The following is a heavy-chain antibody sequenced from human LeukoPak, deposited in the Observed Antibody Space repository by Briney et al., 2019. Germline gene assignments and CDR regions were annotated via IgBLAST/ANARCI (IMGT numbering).Heavy chain of an antibody. CDR1: GFTFSTFA. D-gene: IGHD2-8*01. J-gene: IGHJ5*02. V-gene: IGHV3-66*01. CDR3: ARDRIVYCTNGVCANWFDP. CDR2: IYSGGST. Sequence: GGSLRLSCAASGFTFSTFAMSWVRQAPGKGLECVSVIYSGGSTYYADSVKGRFTISRDNSKNTLYLQMNSLRAEDTAVYYCARDRIVYCTNGVCANWFDPWGQGTLVTVSS.